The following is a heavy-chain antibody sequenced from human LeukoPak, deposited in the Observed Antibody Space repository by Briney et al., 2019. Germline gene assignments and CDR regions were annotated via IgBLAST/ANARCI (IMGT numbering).Heavy chain of an antibody. CDR1: GFTFSSYG. Sequence: GRSLRLSCAASGFTFSSYGMHWVRQAPGKGLEWVAVIWYDGSNKYYADSVKGRFTISRDNSKNTLYLQMNSLRAEDTAVYYCAKVGRPYGIARFDFDYWGQGTLVTVSS. CDR2: IWYDGSNK. V-gene: IGHV3-33*06. D-gene: IGHD6-13*01. J-gene: IGHJ4*02. CDR3: AKVGRPYGIARFDFDY.